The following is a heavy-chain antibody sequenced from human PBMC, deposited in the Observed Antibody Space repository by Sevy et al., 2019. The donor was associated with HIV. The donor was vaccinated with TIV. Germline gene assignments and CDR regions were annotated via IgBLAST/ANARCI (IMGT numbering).Heavy chain of an antibody. J-gene: IGHJ4*02. V-gene: IGHV4-59*01. CDR2: IYYSGST. D-gene: IGHD6-19*01. Sequence: SETLSLTCTVSGGSISSYYWSWIRQPPGKGLEWSGYIYYSGSTNYNPSLKSPVTISVDTSKNQFSLKLSSVTAADTAVYYCARVPGYSSGWYYFDYWGQGTLVTVSS. CDR1: GGSISSYY. CDR3: ARVPGYSSGWYYFDY.